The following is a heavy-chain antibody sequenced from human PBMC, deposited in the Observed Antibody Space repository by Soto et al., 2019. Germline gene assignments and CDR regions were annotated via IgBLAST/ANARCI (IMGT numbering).Heavy chain of an antibody. D-gene: IGHD3-3*01. CDR1: GFTFSSHS. J-gene: IGHJ4*02. Sequence: GGSLRLSCIASGFTFSSHSMSWVRQAPGKGLEWVSYISGGSKSIYYAASVKGRFTISRDNSKNTLYLQMNSLKTEDTAVYYCTTEGYDDFDYWGQGTLVTVSS. CDR3: TTEGYDDFDY. CDR2: ISGGSKSI. V-gene: IGHV3-48*01.